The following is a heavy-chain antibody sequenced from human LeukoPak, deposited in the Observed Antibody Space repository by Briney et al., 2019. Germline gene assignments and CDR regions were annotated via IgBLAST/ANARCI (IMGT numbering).Heavy chain of an antibody. V-gene: IGHV3-64*04. CDR1: GFTFSSYA. CDR3: AKDYSQIEY. Sequence: PGGSLRLSCSASGFTFSSYAMHWVRQAPGKGLEYVSAISTNGDSTYYAESVKGRFTISRDNSKNMVYLQMNSLRAEDTAVYYCAKDYSQIEYWGQGTLVTVSS. D-gene: IGHD6-13*01. J-gene: IGHJ4*02. CDR2: ISTNGDST.